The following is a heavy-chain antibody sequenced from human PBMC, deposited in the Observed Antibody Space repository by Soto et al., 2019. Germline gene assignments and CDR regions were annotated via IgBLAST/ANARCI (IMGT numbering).Heavy chain of an antibody. CDR1: GFTLSRFG. CDR2: ISYDGTNK. D-gene: IGHD3-3*01. V-gene: IGHV3-30*18. Sequence: QVQLVESGGGVVQPGRSLRLSCAASGFTLSRFGMQWVRQAPGKGLEWVAVISYDGTNKFYANSVKGRFTISRDNSKYTLFLQMNSLRGEDTAVYYCAKFHSAYYDFWSSLDYWGQGTLVTVSS. J-gene: IGHJ4*02. CDR3: AKFHSAYYDFWSSLDY.